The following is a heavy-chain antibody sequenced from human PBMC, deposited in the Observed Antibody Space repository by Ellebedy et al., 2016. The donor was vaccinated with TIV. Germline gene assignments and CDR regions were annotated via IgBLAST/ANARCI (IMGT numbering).Heavy chain of an antibody. CDR2: ISSSGDTT. D-gene: IGHD2-21*02. CDR3: AKDRVAVTAPFDY. CDR1: GFTFNRYA. Sequence: GGSLRLSCAASGFTFNRYAMTWVRQAPGKGLEWVSAISSSGDTTYYADSVRGRFTISRDNSKNTMYLQMNSLRAEDTAIYYCAKDRVAVTAPFDYWGQGILVTVSS. V-gene: IGHV3-23*01. J-gene: IGHJ4*02.